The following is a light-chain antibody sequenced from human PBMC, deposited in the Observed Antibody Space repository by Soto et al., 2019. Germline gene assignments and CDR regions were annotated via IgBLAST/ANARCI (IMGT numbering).Light chain of an antibody. CDR2: TAS. CDR1: QTISRW. CDR3: QQYDSYRT. V-gene: IGKV1-5*01. Sequence: DIQMTQSPSTLSASVGDTVTITCRASQTISRWLAWYQQKPGKAPRLLIYTASTLESGVPSRFSASGSGTEFTLTISSLHPDDFATYYCQQYDSYRTFGQGTKVDIK. J-gene: IGKJ1*01.